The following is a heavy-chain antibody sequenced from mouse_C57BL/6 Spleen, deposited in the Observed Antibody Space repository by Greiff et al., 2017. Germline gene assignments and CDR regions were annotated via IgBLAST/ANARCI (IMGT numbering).Heavy chain of an antibody. CDR3: ARFGYGSSGDVDY. CDR1: GYTFTSYW. V-gene: IGHV1-64*01. CDR2: IHPNSGST. D-gene: IGHD1-1*01. Sequence: VQLQQPGAELVKPGASVKLSCKASGYTFTSYWMHWVKQRPGQGLEWIGMIHPNSGSTNYNEKFKSKATLTVDKSSSTAYMQLSSLTSEDSAVYYCARFGYGSSGDVDYWGQGTSVTVSS. J-gene: IGHJ4*01.